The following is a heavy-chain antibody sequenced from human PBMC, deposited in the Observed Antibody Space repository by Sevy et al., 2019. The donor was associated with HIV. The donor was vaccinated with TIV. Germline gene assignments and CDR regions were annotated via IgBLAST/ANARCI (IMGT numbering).Heavy chain of an antibody. J-gene: IGHJ4*02. V-gene: IGHV4-59*01. Sequence: SETLSLTCTVSGGSISSYYWSWIRQPPGKGLEWIGYIYYSGSTNYNPSLKSRVTISVDTSKNQFSLKLSSVTAADTDVYYCARVVVITRSFDYWGQGTLVTVSS. CDR1: GGSISSYY. D-gene: IGHD3-22*01. CDR3: ARVVVITRSFDY. CDR2: IYYSGST.